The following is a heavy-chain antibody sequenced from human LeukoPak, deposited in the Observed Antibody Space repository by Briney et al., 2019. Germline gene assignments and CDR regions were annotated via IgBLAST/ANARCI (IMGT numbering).Heavy chain of an antibody. V-gene: IGHV3-21*01. J-gene: IGHJ4*02. CDR2: ITGDCNYI. D-gene: IGHD3-3*01. CDR1: GFTFNDYP. Sequence: KTGGSLRLSCAASGFTFNDYPMTWVRQAPGKGLEWVSSITGDCNYIFYADSVKGRFTISRDNAQNSLFLELNSLRGEDTAVYYCARERNFYYFHYWGQGALVTVSS. CDR3: ARERNFYYFHY.